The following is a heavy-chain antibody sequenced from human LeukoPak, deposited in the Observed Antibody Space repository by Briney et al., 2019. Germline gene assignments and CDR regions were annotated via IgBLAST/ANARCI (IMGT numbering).Heavy chain of an antibody. D-gene: IGHD1-26*01. CDR3: KMGDGSPPLGQ. CDR1: GXTFSNYV. Sequence: PGGSLRLSCAASGXTFSNYVLGWVRQAPGKGRQWVSAISGSGGSTYYADSVKGRFTISRDNSGNTLYLQMNSLRAEDTAIYYCKMGDGSPPLGQWGQGTLVTVSS. CDR2: ISGSGGST. J-gene: IGHJ4*02. V-gene: IGHV3-23*01.